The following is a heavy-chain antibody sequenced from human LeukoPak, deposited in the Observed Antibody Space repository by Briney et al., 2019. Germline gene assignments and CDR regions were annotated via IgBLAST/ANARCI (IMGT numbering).Heavy chain of an antibody. CDR3: ARHGARGATFTDYGSGIFFDY. Sequence: PSETLSLTCTVSGGSISSSSYYWGWIRQPPGKGLEWIGYIYYSGSTNYNPSLKSRVTISVDTSKNQFSLKLSSVTAADTAVYYCARHGARGATFTDYGSGIFFDYWGQGTLVTVSS. CDR2: IYYSGST. V-gene: IGHV4-61*05. CDR1: GGSISSSSYY. D-gene: IGHD3-3*02. J-gene: IGHJ4*02.